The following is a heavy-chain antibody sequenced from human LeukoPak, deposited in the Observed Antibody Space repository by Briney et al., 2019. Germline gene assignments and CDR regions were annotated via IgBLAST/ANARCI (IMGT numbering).Heavy chain of an antibody. D-gene: IGHD3-3*01. CDR2: ISGSGGST. CDR3: AKVGSPGVTIFGVVIYGMDV. J-gene: IGHJ6*02. CDR1: GFTFSSYA. V-gene: IGHV3-23*01. Sequence: GGSLRLSCAASGFTFSSYAMSWVCQAPGKGLEWVSAISGSGGSTYYADSVKGRFTISRDNSKNTLYLQVNSLRAEDTAVYYCAKVGSPGVTIFGVVIYGMDVWGQGTTVTVSS.